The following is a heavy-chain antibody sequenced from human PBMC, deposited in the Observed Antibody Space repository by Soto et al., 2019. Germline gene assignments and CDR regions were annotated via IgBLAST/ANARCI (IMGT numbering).Heavy chain of an antibody. J-gene: IGHJ5*02. V-gene: IGHV1-18*01. Sequence: QVHLVQSGVEVKTPGASVKVSCQASGYTFFTYDISWVRQAPGQGLEWMGWISTYSGDTKYAQKFQGRVTMTTDTSTPTAYLEPRSLRSDDTAVYYCARHHGPTTSENWFDPWGQGTLVTVSS. CDR3: ARHHGPTTSENWFDP. D-gene: IGHD5-12*01. CDR1: GYTFFTYD. CDR2: ISTYSGDT.